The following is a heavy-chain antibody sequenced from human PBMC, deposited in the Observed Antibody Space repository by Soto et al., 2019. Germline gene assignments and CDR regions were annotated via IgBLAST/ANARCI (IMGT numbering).Heavy chain of an antibody. CDR3: AKDLRVFSYYMDV. D-gene: IGHD3-3*01. J-gene: IGHJ6*03. Sequence: EVQLLESGGGLVQPGGSLRLSCAASGFTFSSYAMSWVRQAPGKGLEWVSAISGSGGSTYYADSVKGRFTISRDNSNNTLYLQMNSLRAEDTAVYYCAKDLRVFSYYMDVWGKGTTVTVSS. CDR1: GFTFSSYA. V-gene: IGHV3-23*01. CDR2: ISGSGGST.